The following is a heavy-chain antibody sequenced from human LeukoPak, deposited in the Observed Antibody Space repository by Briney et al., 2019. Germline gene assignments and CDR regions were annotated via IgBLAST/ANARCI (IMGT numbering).Heavy chain of an antibody. CDR1: GGTFSSYA. CDR2: IIPIFGTA. D-gene: IGHD3-22*01. Sequence: ASVKVSCKASGGTFSSYAISWVRQAPGQGLEWMGGIIPIFGTANYAQKFQGRVTITADESTSTAYMELSSLRSEDTAVYYCARSPSEWTMPVVEPFWGQGTMVTVSS. J-gene: IGHJ3*01. V-gene: IGHV1-69*13. CDR3: ARSPSEWTMPVVEPF.